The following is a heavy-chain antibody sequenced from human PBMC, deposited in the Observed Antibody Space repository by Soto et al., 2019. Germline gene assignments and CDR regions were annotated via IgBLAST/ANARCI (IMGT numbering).Heavy chain of an antibody. D-gene: IGHD4-17*01. CDR1: GGSISSGGYY. Sequence: SETLSLTCTLSGGSISSGGYYWSWIRQHPGKGLEWIGYIYYSGSTYYNPSLKSRVTISVDTSKNQFSLKLSSVTAADTAVYYCARHLRKLTVTTPTLYYFDYWGQGTLVTVSS. CDR3: ARHLRKLTVTTPTLYYFDY. J-gene: IGHJ4*02. CDR2: IYYSGST. V-gene: IGHV4-31*03.